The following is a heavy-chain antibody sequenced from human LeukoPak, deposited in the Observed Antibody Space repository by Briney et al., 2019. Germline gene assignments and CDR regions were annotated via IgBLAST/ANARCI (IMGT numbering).Heavy chain of an antibody. J-gene: IGHJ4*02. CDR2: TGNKANSYTT. CDR3: ARGNTSAWYPFDY. V-gene: IGHV3-72*01. CDR1: GFTFSDHF. D-gene: IGHD6-19*01. Sequence: GGSLRLSRAASGFTFSDHFMDSVRQAPGKGLEWLGRTGNKANSYTTEYAASVKGRFTISRDDSKNSLFLQMNSLKSEDTAVYYCARGNTSAWYPFDYWGQGTLVTVSS.